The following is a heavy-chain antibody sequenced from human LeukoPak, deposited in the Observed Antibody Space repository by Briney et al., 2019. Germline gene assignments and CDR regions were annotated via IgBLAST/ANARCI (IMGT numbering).Heavy chain of an antibody. CDR2: IYPGDSDT. CDR3: ARLSYDFWSGYYWY. J-gene: IGHJ4*02. D-gene: IGHD3-3*01. CDR1: GYSFTSYW. Sequence: TAGESLKISCKGSGYSFTSYWIGWVRQMPGKGLEWMGIIYPGDSDTRYSPSFQGQVTISADKSISTAYLQWSSLKASDTAMYYCARLSYDFWSGYYWYWGQGTLVTVSS. V-gene: IGHV5-51*01.